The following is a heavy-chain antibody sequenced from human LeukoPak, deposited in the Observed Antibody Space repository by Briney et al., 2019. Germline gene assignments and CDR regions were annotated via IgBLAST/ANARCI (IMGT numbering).Heavy chain of an antibody. CDR1: GFPFGSYV. V-gene: IGHV3-48*02. CDR2: INHNAEMI. Sequence: GGSLRLSCEGSGFPFGSYVMSWVRQAPGKGLEWIAYINHNAEMIFYPDFVKGQFTVSRDNPKKSLYLQMNALRYEDTAIYYCANSYGLTSQFDYWGQGTLVTVSS. D-gene: IGHD5-18*01. CDR3: ANSYGLTSQFDY. J-gene: IGHJ4*02.